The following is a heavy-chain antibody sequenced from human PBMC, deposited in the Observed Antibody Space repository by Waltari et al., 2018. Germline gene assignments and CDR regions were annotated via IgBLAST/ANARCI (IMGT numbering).Heavy chain of an antibody. Sequence: QVQLQESGPGLVRPSETLSLTCTVSDGSISSYYWNWIRQLPGKGLEWIGFIHYSGTTEHNPSLKNRATTSIQTSKNQFSLRLDSVTAADTAIYYCARPGIGDAFDVWGQGTMVTVSS. CDR3: ARPGIGDAFDV. CDR1: DGSISSYY. J-gene: IGHJ3*01. CDR2: IHYSGTT. V-gene: IGHV4-59*01.